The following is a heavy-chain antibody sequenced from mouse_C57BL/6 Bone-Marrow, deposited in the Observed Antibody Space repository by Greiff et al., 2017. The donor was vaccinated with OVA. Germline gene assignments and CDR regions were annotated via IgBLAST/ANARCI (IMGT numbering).Heavy chain of an antibody. D-gene: IGHD2-3*01. CDR2: IYPGDGDT. Sequence: QVQLQQSGPELVKPGASVKISCKASGYAFSSYWMNWVKQTPGKGLEWIGRIYPGDGDTNYNGKFKGKATLTADKSSSTAYMQRSRLTSEDCAVYFCARGIFDGYVYAMDYWGQGTSVTVSS. V-gene: IGHV1-82*01. CDR1: GYAFSSYW. CDR3: ARGIFDGYVYAMDY. J-gene: IGHJ4*01.